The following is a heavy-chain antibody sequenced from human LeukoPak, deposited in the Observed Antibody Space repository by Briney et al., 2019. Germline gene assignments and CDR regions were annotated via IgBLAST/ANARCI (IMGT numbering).Heavy chain of an antibody. J-gene: IGHJ4*02. D-gene: IGHD3-22*01. CDR1: GYTFTSYY. Sequence: GASVKVSCKASGYTFTSYYMHWVRQAPGQGLEWMGIINPSGGSTSYAQKFQGRVTMTRDTSTSTVYMELSSLRSEDTAVYYCARDGVRYYYDSSGYYFDYWGQGTLVTVSS. CDR3: ARDGVRYYYDSSGYYFDY. V-gene: IGHV1-46*01. CDR2: INPSGGST.